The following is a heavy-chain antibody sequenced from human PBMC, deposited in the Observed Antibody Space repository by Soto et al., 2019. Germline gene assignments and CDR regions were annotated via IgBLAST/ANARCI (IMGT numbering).Heavy chain of an antibody. CDR3: ASSRSASSSSNLSDYYYYGMYV. Sequence: SVKVSCKASGGTFSSYAISWVRQAPGQGLEWMGGIIPIFGTANYAQKFQGRVTINADKSTSTAYMELSSLRSEDTDVYYCASSRSASSSSNLSDYYYYGMYVWGQGTTVTVSS. V-gene: IGHV1-69*06. D-gene: IGHD6-6*01. J-gene: IGHJ6*02. CDR1: GGTFSSYA. CDR2: IIPIFGTA.